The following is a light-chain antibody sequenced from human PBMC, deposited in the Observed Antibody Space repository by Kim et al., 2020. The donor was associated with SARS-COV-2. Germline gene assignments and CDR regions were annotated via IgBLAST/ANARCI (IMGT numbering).Light chain of an antibody. J-gene: IGLJ3*02. CDR1: SSDVDDYNY. V-gene: IGLV2-14*01. CDR2: EVT. CDR3: SSYTSSSGLMV. Sequence: QSITIPCTGTSSDVDDYNYVSWYQLHPGKAPKLMIYEVTKRPSGVSYRFSGSKSGNTASLTISGLQAEDEADYYCSSYTSSSGLMVFGGGTQLTVL.